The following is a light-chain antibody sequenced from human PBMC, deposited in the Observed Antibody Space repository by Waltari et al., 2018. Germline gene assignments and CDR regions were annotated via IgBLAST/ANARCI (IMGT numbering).Light chain of an antibody. Sequence: QSALTQPHSVSASPGQSVTIPCSGSVHDVGFDDYVSWYQQLPGKAPKLILYDVVKRPSGVPSRFSGSKYGTTASLTISSLQTDDEATYYCCSYAGTYTFVFGGGTKLTVL. J-gene: IGLJ3*02. CDR3: CSYAGTYTFV. V-gene: IGLV2-11*01. CDR2: DVV. CDR1: VHDVGFDDY.